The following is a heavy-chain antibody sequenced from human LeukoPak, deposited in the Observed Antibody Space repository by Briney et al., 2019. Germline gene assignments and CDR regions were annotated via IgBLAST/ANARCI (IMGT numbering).Heavy chain of an antibody. D-gene: IGHD5-12*01. J-gene: IGHJ4*02. Sequence: SETLSLTCTVSGGSISYHYWSWIRQPPGKGLEWIGNAHHSERTNYNPSLNSRVTTSVDTSKNQISLKLRSVTAADTAVYYCARDKYTGYETFDYWGQGTPVTVSS. CDR2: AHHSERT. CDR3: ARDKYTGYETFDY. V-gene: IGHV4-59*11. CDR1: GGSISYHY.